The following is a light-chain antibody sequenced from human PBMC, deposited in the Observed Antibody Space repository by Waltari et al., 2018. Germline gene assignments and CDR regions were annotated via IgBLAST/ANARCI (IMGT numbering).Light chain of an antibody. Sequence: SYELTQPPSLSVSPGQPASIPCSGDKLGDKYACWYQQKPGQSPVLVIYQDNKRPSGIPERFSGSNSGDTATLTISGTQAMDEADYYCQAWDTTTAVFGGGTKLTVL. CDR1: KLGDKY. CDR2: QDN. J-gene: IGLJ3*02. V-gene: IGLV3-1*01. CDR3: QAWDTTTAV.